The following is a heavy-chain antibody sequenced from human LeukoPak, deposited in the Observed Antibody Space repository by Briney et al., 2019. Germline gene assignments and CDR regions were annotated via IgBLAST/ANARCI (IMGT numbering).Heavy chain of an antibody. J-gene: IGHJ4*02. D-gene: IGHD3-22*01. CDR3: ARGDSSGYYSVPNDY. V-gene: IGHV1-18*01. Sequence: GASVKVSCKASGYTFTSYGISWVRQAPGQGLEWMGWISAYNGNTNYAQKLQGRVTMTTDTSTSTAYMELRSLRSDDTAVYYCARGDSSGYYSVPNDYWGQGTLVTVSS. CDR1: GYTFTSYG. CDR2: ISAYNGNT.